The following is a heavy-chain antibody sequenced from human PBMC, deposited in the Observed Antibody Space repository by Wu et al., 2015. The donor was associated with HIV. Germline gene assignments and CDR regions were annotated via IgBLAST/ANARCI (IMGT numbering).Heavy chain of an antibody. Sequence: QVQLVQSGAEVKKPGASVKVSCKASEYTFSNYDINWVRQATGQGLEWMGWINPKSGNTFYAQKFRGRVTMTTNTSISTVYMELSSLRSEDTAVYYCARGIKGYYDSSGYRAYYYYGMDVVGPRDHGHRHL. CDR1: EYTFSNYD. CDR2: INPKSGNT. J-gene: IGHJ6*02. CDR3: ARGIKGYYDSSGYRAYYYYGMDV. V-gene: IGHV1-8*01. D-gene: IGHD3-22*01.